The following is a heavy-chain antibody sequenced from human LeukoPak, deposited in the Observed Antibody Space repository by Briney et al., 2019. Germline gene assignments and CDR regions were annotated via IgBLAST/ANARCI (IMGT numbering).Heavy chain of an antibody. CDR1: GFTFSNAW. D-gene: IGHD6-13*01. J-gene: IGHJ6*03. Sequence: GGSLRLSCAASGFTFSNAWMSWVRQAPGKGLEWVGRIKSKTDGGTTDYAAPVKGRFTISRDDSKNTLYLQMNSLKTEDTAVYYCTTCPGLVQPRTGYSSSWYPPLGNYYYYMDVWGKGTTVTVSS. CDR3: TTCPGLVQPRTGYSSSWYPPLGNYYYYMDV. CDR2: IKSKTDGGTT. V-gene: IGHV3-15*01.